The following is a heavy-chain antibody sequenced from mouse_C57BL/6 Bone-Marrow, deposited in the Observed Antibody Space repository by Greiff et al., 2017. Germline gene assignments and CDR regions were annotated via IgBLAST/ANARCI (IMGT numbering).Heavy chain of an antibody. CDR2: ISYDGSN. J-gene: IGHJ1*03. CDR3: ARGYYDWYFDV. CDR1: GYSITSGYY. V-gene: IGHV3-6*01. D-gene: IGHD2-3*01. Sequence: EVQRVESGPGLVKPSQSLSLTCSVTGYSITSGYYWNWIRQFPGNKLEWMGYISYDGSNNYNPSLKNRISITRDTSKNQFFLKLNSVTTEDTATYYCARGYYDWYFDVWGTGTTVTVSS.